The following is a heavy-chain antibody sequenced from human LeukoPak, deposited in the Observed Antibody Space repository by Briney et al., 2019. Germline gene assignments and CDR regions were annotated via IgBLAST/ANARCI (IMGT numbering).Heavy chain of an antibody. V-gene: IGHV4-39*01. CDR1: GGSISSSSYY. J-gene: IGHJ4*02. CDR2: IYYSGST. D-gene: IGHD3-10*01. CDR3: ARGIITGYYFDY. Sequence: SETLSLTCTVSGGSISSSSYYWGWIRQPPGKGLEWIGSIYYSGSTYYNPFLKSRVTISVDTSKNQFSLKLSSVTAADTAVYYCARGIITGYYFDYWGQGTLVTVSS.